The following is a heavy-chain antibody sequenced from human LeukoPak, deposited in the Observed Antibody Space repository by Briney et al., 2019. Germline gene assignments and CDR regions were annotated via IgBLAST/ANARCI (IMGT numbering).Heavy chain of an antibody. J-gene: IGHJ6*02. CDR2: ISGSGGRT. CDR3: AKKTGYYYYYGMDV. V-gene: IGHV3-23*01. Sequence: GGSLRLSCAASGFTFSSYAMSWVRQAPGKGLEWVSAISGSGGRTYYADSVKGRFTISRDNSKNTLYLQMNSLRAEDTAVYYCAKKTGYYYYYGMDVWGQGTTVTVSS. CDR1: GFTFSSYA. D-gene: IGHD3-9*01.